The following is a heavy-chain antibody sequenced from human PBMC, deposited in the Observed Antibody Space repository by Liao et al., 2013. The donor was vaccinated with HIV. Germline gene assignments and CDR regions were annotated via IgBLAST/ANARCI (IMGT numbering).Heavy chain of an antibody. J-gene: IGHJ5*02. CDR2: IYTSGST. V-gene: IGHV4-4*07. CDR3: AREGVTYYYDSSAVWFDP. CDR1: GGSISSYY. D-gene: IGHD3-22*01. Sequence: QVQLQESGPGLVKPSETLSLTCTVSGGSISSYYWSWIRQPAGKGLEWIGRIYTSGSTNYNPSLKSRVTMSVDTSKNQFSLKLSSVTAADTAVYYCAREGVTYYYDSSAVWFDPWGQGTLVTGLL.